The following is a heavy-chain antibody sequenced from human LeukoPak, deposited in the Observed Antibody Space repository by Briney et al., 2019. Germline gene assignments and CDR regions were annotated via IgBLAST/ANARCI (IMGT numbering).Heavy chain of an antibody. Sequence: ASVKVSCKASGYTFTSYGISWVRQAPGQGLEWMGWISAYNGNTNYAQKLQGRVTMTIDTSTSTAYMELRSLRSDDTAVYYCASVVGLEWPGGWFDPWGQGTLVTVSS. CDR2: ISAYNGNT. V-gene: IGHV1-18*01. CDR3: ASVVGLEWPGGWFDP. CDR1: GYTFTSYG. D-gene: IGHD3-3*01. J-gene: IGHJ5*02.